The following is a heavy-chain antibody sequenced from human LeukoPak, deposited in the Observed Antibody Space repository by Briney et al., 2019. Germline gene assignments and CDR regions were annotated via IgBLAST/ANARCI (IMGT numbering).Heavy chain of an antibody. V-gene: IGHV3-7*01. D-gene: IGHD3-22*01. J-gene: IGHJ4*02. Sequence: GGSLRLSCAASGFAFSSYWMSWVRQAPGKGLEWVANIKRDGSDTYYVDSAKGRFTISRDNAKNSLYLQLNSLRAEDTAVYYCARDANYYDSRGENYFNCWGQGTLVTVSS. CDR2: IKRDGSDT. CDR3: ARDANYYDSRGENYFNC. CDR1: GFAFSSYW.